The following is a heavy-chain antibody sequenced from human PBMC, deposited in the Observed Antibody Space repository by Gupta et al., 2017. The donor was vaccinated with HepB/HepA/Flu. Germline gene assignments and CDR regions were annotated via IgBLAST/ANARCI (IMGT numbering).Heavy chain of an antibody. V-gene: IGHV1-8*01. J-gene: IGHJ4*02. Sequence: QAPVVQSGAAVQKPVASAKVTWKASGYTVVNYHIIWVRQAAGQGLEWMGWMDPQKGDADVAQKFQGRLIMTRKTAKDTVYMELNSLTTDDTAVYFCRRVSSKNGGDYFRYGGKETPLTVSS. CDR2: MDPQKGDA. CDR1: GYTVVNYH. CDR3: RRVSSKNGGDYFRY. D-gene: IGHD2-21*01.